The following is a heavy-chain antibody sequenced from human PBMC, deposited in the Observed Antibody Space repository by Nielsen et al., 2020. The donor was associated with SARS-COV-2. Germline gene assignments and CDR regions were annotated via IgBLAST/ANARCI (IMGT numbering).Heavy chain of an antibody. J-gene: IGHJ4*02. CDR3: TRAPYSSGDFDF. Sequence: GEPLKISCAASGFTFGSYGMHWVRQAPGKGLEWLAVIWYDGSEIYYADSVNGRFTISRDTSKNTLYLQMNSLRVEDTAVYYCTRAPYSSGDFDFWGQGTLVTVSS. CDR1: GFTFGSYG. CDR2: IWYDGSEI. V-gene: IGHV3-33*01. D-gene: IGHD6-25*01.